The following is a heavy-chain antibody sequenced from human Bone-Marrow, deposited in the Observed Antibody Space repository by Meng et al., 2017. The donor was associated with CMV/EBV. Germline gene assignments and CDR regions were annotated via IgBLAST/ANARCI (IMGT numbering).Heavy chain of an antibody. Sequence: GESLKISCAASGFTFSSYAMHWVRQAPGKGLEWVAVISYDGSNKYYADSVKGRFTISRDNSKNTLYLQMNSLRAEDTAVYYCAREDSGSYYVLYYWGQRTLVTVSS. V-gene: IGHV3-30*04. J-gene: IGHJ4*02. D-gene: IGHD1-26*01. CDR3: AREDSGSYYVLYY. CDR2: ISYDGSNK. CDR1: GFTFSSYA.